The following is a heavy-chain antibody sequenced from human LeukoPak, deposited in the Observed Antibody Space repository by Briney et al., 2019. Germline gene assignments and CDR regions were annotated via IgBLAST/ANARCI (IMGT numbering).Heavy chain of an antibody. D-gene: IGHD3-10*01. CDR2: IYFSGST. J-gene: IGHJ4*02. CDR3: ARLTYYGSGSQLYYFDY. V-gene: IGHV4-39*01. CDR1: AGSISNSNYY. Sequence: SETLSLTCTVSAGSISNSNYYWGWIRQPPGKGLEWIGSIYFSGSTYYNPSLKSRVTISVDTSRNQFSLKLSSVTAADTAVYYCARLTYYGSGSQLYYFDYWGQGTLVTVSS.